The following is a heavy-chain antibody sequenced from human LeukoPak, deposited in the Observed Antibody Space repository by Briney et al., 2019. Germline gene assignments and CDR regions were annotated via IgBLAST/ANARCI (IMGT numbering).Heavy chain of an antibody. CDR1: GGSFSGYY. CDR2: INHSGST. CDR3: ARGDIVVVPAAGDAFDI. V-gene: IGHV4-34*01. Sequence: PSETLSLTCAVYGGSFSGYYWSWIRQPPGKGLEWIGEINHSGSTNYNPSLKSRVTISVDTSKNQFSLKLSSVTAADTAVYYCARGDIVVVPAAGDAFDIWGQGTMVTVSS. D-gene: IGHD2-2*01. J-gene: IGHJ3*02.